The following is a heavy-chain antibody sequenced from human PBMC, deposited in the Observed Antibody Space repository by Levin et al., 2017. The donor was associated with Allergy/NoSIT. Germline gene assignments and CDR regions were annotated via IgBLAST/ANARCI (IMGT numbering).Heavy chain of an antibody. CDR3: ARIYYYDSSGPDP. Sequence: PSETLSLTCTVSGGSISSSSYYWGWIRQPPGKGLEWIGSIYYSGSTYYNPSLKSRVTISVDTSKNQFSLKLSSVTAADTAVYYCARIYYYDSSGPDPWGQGTLVTVSS. V-gene: IGHV4-39*01. J-gene: IGHJ5*02. CDR1: GGSISSSSYY. D-gene: IGHD3-22*01. CDR2: IYYSGST.